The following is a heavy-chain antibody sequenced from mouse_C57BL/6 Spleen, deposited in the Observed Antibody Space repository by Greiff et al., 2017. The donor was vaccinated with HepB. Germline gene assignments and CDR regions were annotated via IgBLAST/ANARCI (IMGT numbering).Heavy chain of an antibody. J-gene: IGHJ3*01. CDR1: GYTFTSYW. D-gene: IGHD2-5*01. V-gene: IGHV1-50*01. CDR2: IDPSDSYT. CDR3: ARKKGSNYAWFAY. Sequence: VQLQQSGAELVKPGASVKLSCKASGYTFTSYWMQWVKQRPGQGLEWIGEIDPSDSYTNYNQKFKGKATLTVDTSSSTAYMQLSSLTSEDSAVYYCARKKGSNYAWFAYWGQGTLVTVSA.